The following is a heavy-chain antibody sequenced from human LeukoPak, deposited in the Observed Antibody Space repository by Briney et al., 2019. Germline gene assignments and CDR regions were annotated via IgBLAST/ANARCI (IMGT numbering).Heavy chain of an antibody. V-gene: IGHV4-59*08. Sequence: SSETLSLTCTVSGGSISSYYWSWIRQPPGKGLEWIGYIYYGGSTNYNPSLKSRVTISVDTSKNQFSLKLSSVTAADTAVYYCARSDPYYYDSSDYYYYYGMDVWGQGTTVTVSS. J-gene: IGHJ6*02. D-gene: IGHD3-22*01. CDR1: GGSISSYY. CDR2: IYYGGST. CDR3: ARSDPYYYDSSDYYYYYGMDV.